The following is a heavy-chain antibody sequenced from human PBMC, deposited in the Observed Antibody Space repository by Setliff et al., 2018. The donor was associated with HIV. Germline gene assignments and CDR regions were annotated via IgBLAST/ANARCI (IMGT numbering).Heavy chain of an antibody. V-gene: IGHV4-59*01. CDR1: GGSISSYY. D-gene: IGHD2-15*01. CDR3: ARASREHCSGGSCYSVPFDP. J-gene: IGHJ5*02. CDR2: IYYSGST. Sequence: SETLSLTCTVSGGSISSYYWSWIRQPPGKGLEWIGYIYYSGSTNYNPSLKSRVTISVDTSKNQFSLKLSSVTAVDTAVYYCARASREHCSGGSCYSVPFDPWGQGTLVTVSS.